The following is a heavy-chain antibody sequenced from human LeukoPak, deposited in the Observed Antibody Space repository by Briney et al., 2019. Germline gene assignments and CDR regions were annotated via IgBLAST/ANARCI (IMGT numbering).Heavy chain of an antibody. V-gene: IGHV4-39*01. D-gene: IGHD3-10*01. CDR3: ARTRYYYNSRSYGAPYYFDY. Sequence: PSQTLSLTCTVSGGSISSSNYYWSWIRQPAGKGLEWIGRIYYSGSTYYNPSLKSRVTISVDTSKNQFSLKLSSVTAADTAVYYCARTRYYYNSRSYGAPYYFDYWGQGTLVTVSS. J-gene: IGHJ4*02. CDR1: GGSISSSNYY. CDR2: IYYSGST.